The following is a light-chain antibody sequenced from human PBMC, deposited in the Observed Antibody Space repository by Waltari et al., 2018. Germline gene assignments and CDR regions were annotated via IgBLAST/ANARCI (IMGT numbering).Light chain of an antibody. V-gene: IGKV3-20*01. J-gene: IGKJ2*01. Sequence: EIVLTQSPGTLSLSPGERATLSCRASQTVSNTFLAWYQQEPGQAPRLLIYGTSKRTSGIPDRFTGSGSGTDFTLTITRLEPEDFGVYFCQQFGSPPYTFGQGTKVEIK. CDR3: QQFGSPPYT. CDR2: GTS. CDR1: QTVSNTF.